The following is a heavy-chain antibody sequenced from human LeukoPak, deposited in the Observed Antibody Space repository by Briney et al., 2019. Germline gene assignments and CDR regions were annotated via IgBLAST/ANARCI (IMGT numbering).Heavy chain of an antibody. V-gene: IGHV4-38-2*02. Sequence: SETLSLTCSVSGYSVNNIYYWDWIRQPPGKGLEFIGSINHDGTTYYNSALKSRVTISVDTSKNQFSLKLSSVTAADTAVYYCAREGYSSSRFNAFDIWGQGTMVTVSS. J-gene: IGHJ3*02. CDR2: INHDGTT. CDR1: GYSVNNIYY. CDR3: AREGYSSSRFNAFDI. D-gene: IGHD6-13*01.